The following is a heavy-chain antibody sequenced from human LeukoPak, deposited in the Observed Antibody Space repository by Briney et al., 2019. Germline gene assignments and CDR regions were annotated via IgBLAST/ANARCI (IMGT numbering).Heavy chain of an antibody. CDR2: IYYSGST. Sequence: SETLSLTCSVPGSSIRSYHWSWIRQPPGKGLEWIGYIYYSGSTKHNPSLKSRVTISVDTSKSQFSLRLSSVTAADTAVYYCARVFCSGVSCYSDYWGQGTLFTVSS. D-gene: IGHD2-15*01. J-gene: IGHJ4*02. V-gene: IGHV4-59*01. CDR1: GSSIRSYH. CDR3: ARVFCSGVSCYSDY.